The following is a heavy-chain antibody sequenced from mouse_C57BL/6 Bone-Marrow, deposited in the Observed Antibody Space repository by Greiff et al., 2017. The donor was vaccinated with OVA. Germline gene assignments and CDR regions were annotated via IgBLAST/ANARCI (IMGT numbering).Heavy chain of an antibody. CDR3: ARKRYYGSSPLYAMDY. CDR2: IYPRSGNT. V-gene: IGHV1-81*01. Sequence: VQLQQSGAELARPGASVKLSCKASGYTFTSYGISWVTQRTGQGLEWIGEIYPRSGNTYYNEKFKGKATLTADKSSSTAYMELRSLTSEDSAVYFCARKRYYGSSPLYAMDYWGQGTSVTVSS. CDR1: GYTFTSYG. D-gene: IGHD1-1*01. J-gene: IGHJ4*01.